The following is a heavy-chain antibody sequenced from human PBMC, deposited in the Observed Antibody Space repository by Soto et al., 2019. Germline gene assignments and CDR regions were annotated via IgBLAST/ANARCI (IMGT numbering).Heavy chain of an antibody. CDR2: ISSSGLTT. J-gene: IGHJ5*01. Sequence: EVDLEESGGGFVRPGGSLRLSCQASGFNFRMYEMHWVRKAPGKGLEWVSYISSSGLTTYYADFAEGRFTISRYNAKDSLYLHLNSLRVADTAVYYCARYGTRCDWCGLGTHVTVSS. CDR3: ARYGTRCDW. D-gene: IGHD3-10*01. CDR1: GFNFRMYE. V-gene: IGHV3-48*03.